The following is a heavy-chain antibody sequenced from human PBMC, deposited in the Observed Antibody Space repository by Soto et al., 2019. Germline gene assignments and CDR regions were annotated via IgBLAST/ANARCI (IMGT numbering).Heavy chain of an antibody. CDR1: GFTFTNSA. V-gene: IGHV1-58*01. Sequence: ASVKVSCKASGFTFTNSAVQWVRQARGQGLEWLGIIVVGSGYTTYAQKFQDRVTMTSDTSTTTAYMELSSLRSEDTAVYYCARDMGFGLSDYWGQGTLVTVSS. CDR2: IVVGSGYT. CDR3: ARDMGFGLSDY. J-gene: IGHJ4*02. D-gene: IGHD3-10*01.